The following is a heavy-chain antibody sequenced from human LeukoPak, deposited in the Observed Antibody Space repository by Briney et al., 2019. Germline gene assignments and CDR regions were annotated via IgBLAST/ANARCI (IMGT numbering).Heavy chain of an antibody. V-gene: IGHV3-7*03. J-gene: IGHJ4*02. D-gene: IGHD1-1*01. CDR3: AKVGRNDVFPRFDY. Sequence: PGGSLRLSCAASGFKFNVYWMTWVRQAPGKGPEWVANIKHDGIESYYLASVKGRFTVSRDNAKNSLYLQMNDLRAEDTAVYYCAKVGRNDVFPRFDYWGQGTLVTVSS. CDR2: IKHDGIES. CDR1: GFKFNVYW.